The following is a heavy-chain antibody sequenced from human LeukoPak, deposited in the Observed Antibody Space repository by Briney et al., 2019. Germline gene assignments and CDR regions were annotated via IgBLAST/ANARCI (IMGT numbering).Heavy chain of an antibody. Sequence: GGSLRLSCAASRFTFSSYAMSWVRQAPGKGLEWVSAISGSGGSTYYADSVKSRFTIPRDNSKNTLYLQMNSLRAEDTAVYYCAKGLAGVVVPAHWGQGTLVTVSS. CDR2: ISGSGGST. CDR3: AKGLAGVVVPAH. CDR1: RFTFSSYA. D-gene: IGHD2-2*01. J-gene: IGHJ4*02. V-gene: IGHV3-23*01.